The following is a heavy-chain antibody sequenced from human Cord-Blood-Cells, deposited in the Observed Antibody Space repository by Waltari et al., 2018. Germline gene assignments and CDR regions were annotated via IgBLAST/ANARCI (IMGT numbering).Heavy chain of an antibody. Sequence: QVQLQQWGAGLLKPSETLSLTCAVYGGSFSGYYWSWIRQPPGKGLEWIGEINHSGSTNYNPSLKSRVTISVDTSKNQFSLKLSSVTAADTAVYYCARAGYSSSWYAFDIWGQGTMVTVSS. CDR1: GGSFSGYY. CDR2: INHSGST. D-gene: IGHD6-13*01. V-gene: IGHV4-34*01. CDR3: ARAGYSSSWYAFDI. J-gene: IGHJ3*02.